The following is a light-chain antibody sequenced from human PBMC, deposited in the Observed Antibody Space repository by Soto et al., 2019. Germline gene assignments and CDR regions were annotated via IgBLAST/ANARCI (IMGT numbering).Light chain of an antibody. J-gene: IGKJ4*01. Sequence: DIQLTQSPSFLSASVGDRVTITCRASKGISSYLAWYQQKPGKAPKLLIFAASTLHSGVPSRFSGSGSGTEFTLTISSLQPEDFATYYCQHLHSYPLTFGGGTKVEMK. CDR3: QHLHSYPLT. CDR1: KGISSY. V-gene: IGKV1-9*01. CDR2: AAS.